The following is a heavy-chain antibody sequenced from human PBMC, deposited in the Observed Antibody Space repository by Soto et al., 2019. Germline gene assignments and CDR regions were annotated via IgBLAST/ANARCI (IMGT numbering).Heavy chain of an antibody. CDR1: GFTFSDYY. D-gene: IGHD2-15*01. J-gene: IGHJ2*01. CDR2: ISSSSSYT. Sequence: QVQLVESGGGLVKPGGSLRLSCAASGFTFSDYYMSWIRQAPGKGLEWVSYISSSSSYTNYADSVKGRFTISRDNAKNSLYLQMNSLRAEDTAVYYCARDGGTYCSGGSCYPLWYFDLWGRGTLVTVSS. CDR3: ARDGGTYCSGGSCYPLWYFDL. V-gene: IGHV3-11*05.